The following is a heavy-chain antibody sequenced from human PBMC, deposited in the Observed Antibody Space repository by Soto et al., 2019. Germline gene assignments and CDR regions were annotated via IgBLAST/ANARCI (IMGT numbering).Heavy chain of an antibody. CDR2: INPSGGST. CDR1: GYTFTSYY. V-gene: IGHV1-46*01. CDR3: ARAAYYYDSSGYYPFDX. D-gene: IGHD3-22*01. J-gene: IGHJ4*02. Sequence: ASVKVSCKASGYTFTSYYMHWVRQAPGQGLEWMGIINPSGGSTSYAQKFQGRVTMTRDTSTSTVYMELSSLRSEDTAVYYCARAAYYYDSSGYYPFDXWGQGNLVTVS.